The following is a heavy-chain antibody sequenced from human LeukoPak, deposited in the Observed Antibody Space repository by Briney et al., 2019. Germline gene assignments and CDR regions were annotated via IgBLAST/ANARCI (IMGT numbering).Heavy chain of an antibody. V-gene: IGHV4-39*07. CDR3: ARVGYNWNKYNWFDP. J-gene: IGHJ5*02. CDR2: INHSGST. D-gene: IGHD1/OR15-1a*01. CDR1: GGSISSSSYY. Sequence: SETLSLTCTVSGGSISSSSYYWGWIRQPPGKGLEWIGEINHSGSTNYNPSLKSRVTISVDTSKNQFSLKLSSVTAADTAVYYCARVGYNWNKYNWFDPWGQGTLVTVSS.